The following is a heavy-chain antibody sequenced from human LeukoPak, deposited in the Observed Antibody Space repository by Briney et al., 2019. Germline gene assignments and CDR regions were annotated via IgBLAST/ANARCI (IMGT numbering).Heavy chain of an antibody. V-gene: IGHV1-8*01. J-gene: IGHJ3*02. Sequence: GASVKVSCKASGYTFTSYDINWVRQATGQGLGWMGWMNPNSGNTGYAQKFQGRVTMTRNTSISTAYMELSSLRSEDTAVYYCARVRDYYDSSGYTDAFDIWAKGQWSPSLQ. CDR1: GYTFTSYD. CDR2: MNPNSGNT. D-gene: IGHD3-22*01. CDR3: ARVRDYYDSSGYTDAFDI.